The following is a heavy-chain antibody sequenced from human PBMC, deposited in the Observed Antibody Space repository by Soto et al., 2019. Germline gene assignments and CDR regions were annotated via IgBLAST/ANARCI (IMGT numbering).Heavy chain of an antibody. CDR3: ARWGGSGSYYNYYYYGMDV. V-gene: IGHV4-59*01. Sequence: SETLSLTCTVSGGSISSYYWSWIRQPPGKGLEWIGYIYYSGSTNYNPSLKSRVTISVDTSKNQFSLKLSSVTAADTAVYYCARWGGSGSYYNYYYYGMDVWGQGTTVTSP. CDR2: IYYSGST. CDR1: GGSISSYY. D-gene: IGHD3-10*01. J-gene: IGHJ6*02.